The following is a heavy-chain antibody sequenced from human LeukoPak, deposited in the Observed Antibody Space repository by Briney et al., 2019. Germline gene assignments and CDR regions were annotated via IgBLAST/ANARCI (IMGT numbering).Heavy chain of an antibody. V-gene: IGHV3-30*04. CDR1: GFTFSSYE. J-gene: IGHJ4*02. CDR2: ISYDGSFQ. CDR3: GRAEWEPSNPINY. Sequence: GGSLRLSCAASGFTFSSYEMNWVRQAPGKALEWVAVISYDGSFQYYGDSVRGRFTFSRDNSKNTLFLQMDSLRAEDSAVYYCGRAEWEPSNPINYWGQGTLVTVSS. D-gene: IGHD1-26*01.